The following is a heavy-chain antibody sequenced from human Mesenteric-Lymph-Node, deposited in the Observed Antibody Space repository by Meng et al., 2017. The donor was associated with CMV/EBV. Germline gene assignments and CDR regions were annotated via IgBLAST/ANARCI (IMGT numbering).Heavy chain of an antibody. CDR1: GFTFDEFA. D-gene: IGHD2-2*02. CDR2: INWNSGHL. J-gene: IGHJ4*02. V-gene: IGHV3-9*01. Sequence: SLKISCAASGFTFDEFAMHWVRQAPGKGLEWVSGINWNSGHLDYADSVKGRFTISRDNAKNSLYLQMSSLTTEDTAFYYCAKSRSGLLPAAINYWGQGTLVTVSS. CDR3: AKSRSGLLPAAINY.